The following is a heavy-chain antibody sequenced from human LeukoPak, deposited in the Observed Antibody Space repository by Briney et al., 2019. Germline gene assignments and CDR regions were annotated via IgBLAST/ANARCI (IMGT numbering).Heavy chain of an antibody. D-gene: IGHD3-9*01. CDR2: ISAYNGNT. CDR1: GYTVTSYG. J-gene: IGHJ4*02. V-gene: IGHV1-18*01. CDR3: ARVTVEYDILTGYYPDYFDY. Sequence: AASVTVSCTASGYTVTSYGISWVRQAPGQGLEWMGWISAYNGNTNYAQKLQGRVTMTTDTSTSTAYMELRSLRSDDTAVYYCARVTVEYDILTGYYPDYFDYWGQGTLVTVSS.